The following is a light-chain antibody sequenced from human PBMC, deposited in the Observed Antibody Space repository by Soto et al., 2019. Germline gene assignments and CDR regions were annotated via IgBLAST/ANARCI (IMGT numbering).Light chain of an antibody. J-gene: IGLJ2*01. Sequence: QSVLTQPPSASGTPGQRVTISCSGSSSNIGSNTVNWYQQLPGTAPKLLIYSNNQRPSGVPDRFSGSKSGTSASLAISGLQSEDEADYYCAAWDDGLNGVFGGGTQLTVL. CDR1: SSNIGSNT. V-gene: IGLV1-44*01. CDR2: SNN. CDR3: AAWDDGLNGV.